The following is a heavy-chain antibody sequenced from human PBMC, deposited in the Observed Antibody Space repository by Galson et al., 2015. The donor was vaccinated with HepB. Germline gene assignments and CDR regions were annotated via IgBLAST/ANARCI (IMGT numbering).Heavy chain of an antibody. CDR1: GGSISSYY. J-gene: IGHJ4*02. Sequence: ETLSLTCTVSGGSISSYYWSWIRQPPGKGLEWIGYIYYSGSTNYNPSLKSRVTISVDTSKNQFSLKLSSVTAADTAVYYCASSSGSYSEFDYWGQGTLVTVSS. V-gene: IGHV4-59*08. D-gene: IGHD1-26*01. CDR2: IYYSGST. CDR3: ASSSGSYSEFDY.